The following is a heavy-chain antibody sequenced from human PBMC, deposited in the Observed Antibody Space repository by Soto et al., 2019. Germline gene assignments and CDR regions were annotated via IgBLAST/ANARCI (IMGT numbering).Heavy chain of an antibody. J-gene: IGHJ4*02. CDR3: ARPNDYDDCLDL. CDR2: INAGNGNT. Sequence: GASVKVSCKASGYAFTWFYIHWVRQAPGQRLEWMGWINAGNGNTKYSQKFQGRVTFTRDTSANTAYMELSSLISEDTAVYYCARPNDYDDCLDLWGQGTLVTVSS. D-gene: IGHD3-22*01. V-gene: IGHV1-3*01. CDR1: GYAFTWFY.